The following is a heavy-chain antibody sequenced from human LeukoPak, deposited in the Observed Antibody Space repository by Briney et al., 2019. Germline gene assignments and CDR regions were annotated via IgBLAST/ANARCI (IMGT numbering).Heavy chain of an antibody. V-gene: IGHV4-59*01. CDR2: IYYSGST. CDR1: GGSISSYY. D-gene: IGHD3-22*01. Sequence: SETLSLTCTVSGGSISSYYWSWIRQPPGKGLEWIGYIYYSGSTNYNPSLKSRVTISVDTSKNQFSLKLSSVTAADTAVYYCARQGDSSGYYYGYYYYGMDVWGQGTTVTVSS. CDR3: ARQGDSSGYYYGYYYYGMDV. J-gene: IGHJ6*02.